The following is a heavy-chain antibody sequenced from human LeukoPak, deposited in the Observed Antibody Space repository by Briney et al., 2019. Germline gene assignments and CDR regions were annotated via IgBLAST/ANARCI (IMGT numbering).Heavy chain of an antibody. CDR1: GFTFSSYW. CDR3: ARELWFGEPSGNYGMDV. D-gene: IGHD3-10*01. V-gene: IGHV3-7*03. CDR2: IKQDGSEK. Sequence: PGGSLRLSSAASGFTFSSYWMSWVRQAPGKGLEWVANIKQDGSEKYYVDSVKGRFTISRDNAKNSLYLQMNSLRAEDTAVYYCARELWFGEPSGNYGMDVWGKGTTVTVSS. J-gene: IGHJ6*04.